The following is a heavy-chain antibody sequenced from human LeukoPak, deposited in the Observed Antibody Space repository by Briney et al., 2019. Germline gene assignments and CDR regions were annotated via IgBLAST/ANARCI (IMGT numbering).Heavy chain of an antibody. V-gene: IGHV3-23*01. J-gene: IGHJ4*02. CDR1: GFTFSSYA. CDR2: ISGSGGST. Sequence: PGGSLRLSCAASGFTFSSYAMSWVRQAPGKGLERVSTISGSGGSTYYADSVKGRFTISRDNSKNTLYLQMNSLRAEDTAVYYCAKGTYRGDYLNDYWGQGTLVTVSS. CDR3: AKGTYRGDYLNDY. D-gene: IGHD3-10*01.